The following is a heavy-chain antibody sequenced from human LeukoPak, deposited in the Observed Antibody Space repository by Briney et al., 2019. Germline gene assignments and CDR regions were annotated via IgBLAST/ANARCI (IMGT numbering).Heavy chain of an antibody. CDR1: GFTFSSYI. J-gene: IGHJ5*02. CDR3: ARGGYCSGGSCYTPYNWFDP. Sequence: GGSLRLSCAASGFTFSSYIMNWVRQPPGKGLEWVSSISSSNIYIYYADSVKGRFTISRDNAKNSLYLQMNSLRAEDTAVYYCARGGYCSGGSCYTPYNWFDPWGQGTLVTVSS. D-gene: IGHD2-15*01. V-gene: IGHV3-21*01. CDR2: ISSSNIYI.